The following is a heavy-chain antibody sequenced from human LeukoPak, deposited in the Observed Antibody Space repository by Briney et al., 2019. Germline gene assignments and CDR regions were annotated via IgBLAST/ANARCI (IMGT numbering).Heavy chain of an antibody. CDR1: GYTFTGYY. Sequence: GASVKVSCKASGYTFTGYYMHWVRQAPGQGLEWMGWISAYNGNTNYAQKLQGRVTMTTDTSTSTAYMELRSLRSDDTAVYYCARHDYSKTTDYWGQGTLVTVSS. CDR2: ISAYNGNT. V-gene: IGHV1-18*04. CDR3: ARHDYSKTTDY. J-gene: IGHJ4*02. D-gene: IGHD4-11*01.